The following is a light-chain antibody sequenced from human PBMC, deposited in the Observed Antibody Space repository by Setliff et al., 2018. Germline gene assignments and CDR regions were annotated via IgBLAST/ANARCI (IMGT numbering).Light chain of an antibody. J-gene: IGLJ1*01. Sequence: SYALTQPPSVSVSPGQTASITCSGDKLGDKYACWYQQKPGQSPVLVIYQDTKRPSGIPERFSGSNSGNTATLTISGTQAMDGADYYCQAWDSSTGVFGTGTKVTVL. CDR2: QDT. V-gene: IGLV3-1*01. CDR1: KLGDKY. CDR3: QAWDSSTGV.